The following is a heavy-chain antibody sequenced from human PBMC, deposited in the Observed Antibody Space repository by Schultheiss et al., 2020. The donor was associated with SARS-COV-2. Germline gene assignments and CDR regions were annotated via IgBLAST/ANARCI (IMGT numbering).Heavy chain of an antibody. V-gene: IGHV1-69*13. CDR3: ARVREQWLVPYYFDY. Sequence: SVKVYCKASGGTFSSYAISWVRQAPGQGLEWMGGIIPIFGTANYAQKFQGRVTITADESTSTAYMELSSLRSEDTAVYYCARVREQWLVPYYFDYWGQGTLVTVSS. D-gene: IGHD6-19*01. CDR1: GGTFSSYA. CDR2: IIPIFGTA. J-gene: IGHJ4*02.